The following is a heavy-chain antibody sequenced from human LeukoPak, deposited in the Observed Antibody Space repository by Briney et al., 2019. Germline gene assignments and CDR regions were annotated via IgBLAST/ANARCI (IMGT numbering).Heavy chain of an antibody. CDR1: GYTFTTYD. CDR2: INTNTGNP. CDR3: AREVDTAMALNWFDP. V-gene: IGHV7-4-1*02. Sequence: GASVKVSCKASGYTFTTYDINWVRQAPGQGLEWMGWINTNTGNPTYAQGFTGRFVFSLDTSVSTAYLQISSLKAEDTAVYYCAREVDTAMALNWFDPWGQGTLVTVSS. J-gene: IGHJ5*02. D-gene: IGHD5-18*01.